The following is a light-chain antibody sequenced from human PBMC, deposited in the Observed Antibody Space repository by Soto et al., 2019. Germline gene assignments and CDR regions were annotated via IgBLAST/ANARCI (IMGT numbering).Light chain of an antibody. Sequence: QSVLTQPRSVSGSPGQSVTISCTGISSDVGRYNYVSWYQHHPGKAPKLMIYDVSTRPSGVPDRFSGSKSGTTASLTISGLQAEDEADYYCCSYAGSPYVFGTGTKVTVL. V-gene: IGLV2-11*01. CDR2: DVS. CDR3: CSYAGSPYV. CDR1: SSDVGRYNY. J-gene: IGLJ1*01.